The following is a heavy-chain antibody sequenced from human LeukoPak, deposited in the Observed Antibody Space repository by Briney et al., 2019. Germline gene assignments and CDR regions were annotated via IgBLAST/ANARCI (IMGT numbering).Heavy chain of an antibody. CDR3: ASRNPAYSSTWFQYFQH. D-gene: IGHD6-13*01. J-gene: IGHJ1*01. CDR1: GGSISSYY. Sequence: PSETLSLTCTVSGGSISSYYWSWIRQPPGKGLEWIGYIYYSGSTNYNPSLKSRVTISVDTSKNQFSLELSSVTAADTAVYYCASRNPAYSSTWFQYFQHWGQGTLVTVSS. V-gene: IGHV4-59*08. CDR2: IYYSGST.